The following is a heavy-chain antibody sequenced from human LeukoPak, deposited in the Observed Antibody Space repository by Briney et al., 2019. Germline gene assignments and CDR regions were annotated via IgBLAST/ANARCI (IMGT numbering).Heavy chain of an antibody. V-gene: IGHV3-33*01. CDR3: ARESRGELFAPPDY. J-gene: IGHJ4*02. CDR1: GFTFSSFG. CDR2: IWYNGNNK. Sequence: PGRSLRLSCAASGFTFSSFGMHWVRQAPGKGLEWVATIWYNGNNKTYADSVKGRFTISRDNSRNTLYLQMNSLRAEDTAVYYCARESRGELFAPPDYWGQGTLVTVSS. D-gene: IGHD3-10*01.